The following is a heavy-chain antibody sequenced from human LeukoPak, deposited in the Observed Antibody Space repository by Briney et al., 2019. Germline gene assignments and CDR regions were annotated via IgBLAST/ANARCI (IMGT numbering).Heavy chain of an antibody. Sequence: ASVKVSCKASGGTFSSYAISWVRQAPGQGLEWMGRIIRILGIANYAQKFQGRVTITADKSTSTAYMELSSLRSEDTAVYYCARALLPRVATISLVIYYYGMDVWGQGTTVTVSS. D-gene: IGHD5-12*01. V-gene: IGHV1-69*04. J-gene: IGHJ6*02. CDR1: GGTFSSYA. CDR3: ARALLPRVATISLVIYYYGMDV. CDR2: IIRILGIA.